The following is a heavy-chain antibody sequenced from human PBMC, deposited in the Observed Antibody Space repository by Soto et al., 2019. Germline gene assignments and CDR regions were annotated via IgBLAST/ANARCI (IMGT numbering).Heavy chain of an antibody. CDR3: ARSSRYTPSPDGFAVWWFDP. Sequence: QVQLVQSGAEVKKPGSSVKASCTASGGTFDTYAISWVRQAPGQGLEWMGGIIPSFGIKNYAPKFRDRVTFTADKSTTTAYMELSSLTSDDTAIYYCARSSRYTPSPDGFAVWWFDPWGQGTLVTVSS. V-gene: IGHV1-69*14. J-gene: IGHJ5*02. D-gene: IGHD1-1*01. CDR1: GGTFDTYA. CDR2: IIPSFGIK.